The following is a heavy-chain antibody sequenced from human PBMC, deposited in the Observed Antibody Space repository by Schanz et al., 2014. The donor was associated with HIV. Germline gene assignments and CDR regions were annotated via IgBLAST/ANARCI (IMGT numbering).Heavy chain of an antibody. CDR1: GFTFSNYG. D-gene: IGHD5-18*01. CDR3: ARDAASHSYGSTMDV. Sequence: QVQLVESGGGVIQPGRSLRLSCAASGFTFSNYGMHWVRQAPGRGLEWVAVIWYDGSNKYYTDSVKGRFTISRDSSKNTLYLQMNSLRAEDTAVYYCARDAASHSYGSTMDVWGQGTTVTVSS. V-gene: IGHV3-33*01. J-gene: IGHJ6*02. CDR2: IWYDGSNK.